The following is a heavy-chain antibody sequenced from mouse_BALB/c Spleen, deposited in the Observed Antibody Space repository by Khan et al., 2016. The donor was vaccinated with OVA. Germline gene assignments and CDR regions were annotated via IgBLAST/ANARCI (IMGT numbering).Heavy chain of an antibody. V-gene: IGHV2-3*01. Sequence: QMQLEESGPGLVAPSESLSITCTVSGFSLSSYCVNWVRQPPGKGLEWLGVIWGDGSTNYHSGLKSRLTINKDNSKSQVFLKLNSLQTYDTATYYCAKFTPDYYSMDYWGQGTSVTVSS. J-gene: IGHJ4*01. CDR3: AKFTPDYYSMDY. CDR1: GFSLSSYC. D-gene: IGHD1-1*01. CDR2: IWGDGST.